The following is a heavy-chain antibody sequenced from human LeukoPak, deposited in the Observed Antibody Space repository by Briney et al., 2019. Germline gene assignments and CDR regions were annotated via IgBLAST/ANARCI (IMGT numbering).Heavy chain of an antibody. D-gene: IGHD2-2*01. V-gene: IGHV3-48*04. CDR3: ARDTFQPGLIDS. CDR1: GFPFSLYA. CDR2: INDDSTDI. J-gene: IGHJ4*02. Sequence: LTGGSLRLSCAASGFPFSLYAMNWVRQAPGKGLEWVSYINDDSTDIHYADSVKGRFSISRDSARNTLYLQLSSLRAEDTAVYYCARDTFQPGLIDSWGQGTLVTVSS.